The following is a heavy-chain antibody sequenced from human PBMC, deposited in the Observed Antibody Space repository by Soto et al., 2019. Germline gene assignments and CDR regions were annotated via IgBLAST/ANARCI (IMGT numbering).Heavy chain of an antibody. Sequence: GGSLRLSCAASGFTFSSYAMSWVRQAPGKGLEWVSSFSGGVESSYYTDSVQGRFTISRDNSRHTLLLQMNSLRAEDTAVYYCVKHYSDFWSGLNFFDSWGQGTLVTVSS. CDR1: GFTFSSYA. V-gene: IGHV3-23*01. CDR2: FSGGVESS. CDR3: VKHYSDFWSGLNFFDS. J-gene: IGHJ4*02. D-gene: IGHD3-3*01.